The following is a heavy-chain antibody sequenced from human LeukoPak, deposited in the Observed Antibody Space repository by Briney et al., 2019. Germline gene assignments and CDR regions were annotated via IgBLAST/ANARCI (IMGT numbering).Heavy chain of an antibody. V-gene: IGHV3-23*01. D-gene: IGHD2-2*01. CDR1: GFTFSSYA. CDR2: ISGSGGKT. CDR3: AKQSYCSSTSCYGWDWYFDL. J-gene: IGHJ2*01. Sequence: PGGFLRLSCAASGFTFSSYAMSWVRQAPGKGLEWVFAISGSGGKTYYADSVKGRFTISRDNSKNTLYLQMNSLRAEDTAVYYCAKQSYCSSTSCYGWDWYFDLWGRGTLVTVSS.